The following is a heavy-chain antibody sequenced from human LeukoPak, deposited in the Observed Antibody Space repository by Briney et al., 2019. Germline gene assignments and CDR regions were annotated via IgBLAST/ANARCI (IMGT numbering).Heavy chain of an antibody. CDR1: GGSISNSSYY. J-gene: IGHJ4*02. D-gene: IGHD1-26*01. Sequence: SETLSLTYTVSGGSISNSSYYWGWIRRSPGKGLEWIGTIYYSGSTYYNLSLKSRVTISVDTSKNQFSLKVNSVTAADTAVYYCAGSAWAPYWGQGTLVTVAS. V-gene: IGHV4-39*01. CDR3: AGSAWAPY. CDR2: IYYSGST.